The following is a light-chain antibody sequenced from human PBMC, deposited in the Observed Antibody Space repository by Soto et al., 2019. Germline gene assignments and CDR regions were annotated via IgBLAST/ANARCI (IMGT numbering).Light chain of an antibody. CDR1: QDISNS. CDR2: AAS. CDR3: QKYNSASLT. Sequence: DIEMTQSPSSLSASVGDRVTITCRASQDISNSLAWYQQKPGKVPKVLIYAASIMQSGVPARFSGSGCGTDFTLGITSLQPEDVATYYCQKYNSASLTFGRGTKVEI. V-gene: IGKV1-27*01. J-gene: IGKJ4*01.